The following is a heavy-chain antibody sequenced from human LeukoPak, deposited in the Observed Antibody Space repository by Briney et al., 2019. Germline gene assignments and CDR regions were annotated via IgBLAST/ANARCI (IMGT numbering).Heavy chain of an antibody. D-gene: IGHD1-26*01. CDR3: AKGGTYGGGADY. V-gene: IGHV4-59*01. CDR1: GASISRDY. CDR2: NNGGST. J-gene: IGHJ4*02. Sequence: KPSETLSLTCTVSGASISRDYWAWIRQPPGKGLEWIGYNNGGSTTYSPSLNSRVTISLDTSNNQVSLRLSSVTAADTAVYYCAKGGTYGGGADYWGQGTLVTVSS.